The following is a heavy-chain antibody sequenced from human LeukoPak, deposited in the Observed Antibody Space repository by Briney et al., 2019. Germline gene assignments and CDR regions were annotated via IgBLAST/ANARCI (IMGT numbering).Heavy chain of an antibody. Sequence: PSETLSLTCTVSGGSISSGGYYWSWIRQPPGQGLEWIGYIYHSGSTYYNPFLKSRVTISVDRSKNQFSLKLSSVTAADTAVYYCAREGPAMPGWYFDLWGRGTLVTVSS. D-gene: IGHD2-2*01. CDR1: GGSISSGGYY. CDR2: IYHSGST. CDR3: AREGPAMPGWYFDL. V-gene: IGHV4-30-2*01. J-gene: IGHJ2*01.